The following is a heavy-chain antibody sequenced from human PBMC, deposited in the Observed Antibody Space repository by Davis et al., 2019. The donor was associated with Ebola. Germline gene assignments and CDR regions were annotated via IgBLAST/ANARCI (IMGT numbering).Heavy chain of an antibody. J-gene: IGHJ4*02. Sequence: GGSLRLSCAASGFNFRSYGMHWVRQAPDKGLEWVAVIWYDGSRKYYGDSVKGRFTISRDNSNNLPYLQMNSLRAEDTAVYYCAIPDCSGANCYSVYIKNWGQGTLVTASS. CDR1: GFNFRSYG. V-gene: IGHV3-33*01. D-gene: IGHD2-15*01. CDR3: AIPDCSGANCYSVYIKN. CDR2: IWYDGSRK.